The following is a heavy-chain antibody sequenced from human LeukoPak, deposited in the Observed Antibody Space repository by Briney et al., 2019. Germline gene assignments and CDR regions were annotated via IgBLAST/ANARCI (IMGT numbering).Heavy chain of an antibody. CDR1: GYSFTSYW. V-gene: IGHV5-51*01. CDR2: IYPGDSDT. CDR3: ARRAPPEYYYDSSGYIDY. J-gene: IGHJ4*02. Sequence: LRESLKISCKGSGYSFTSYWIGWVRQMPGKGLEWMGIIYPGDSDTRYSPSFQGQVTISADKSISTAYLQWSSLEASDTAMYYCARRAPPEYYYDSSGYIDYWGQGTLVTVSS. D-gene: IGHD3-22*01.